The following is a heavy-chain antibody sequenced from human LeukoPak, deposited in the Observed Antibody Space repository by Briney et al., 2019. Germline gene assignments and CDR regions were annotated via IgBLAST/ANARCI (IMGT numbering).Heavy chain of an antibody. Sequence: GGSLRLSCAASGFTFSSYCMNWVRQPPGKGLEWVSYISSSSSTIYYADSMNGRVTISRDNAKNSMYLQMNSLRAEDTAVECCGRVLAVAGRLLIDYWGQGTLVTVSS. D-gene: IGHD6-19*01. CDR1: GFTFSSYC. CDR2: ISSSSSTI. CDR3: GRVLAVAGRLLIDY. V-gene: IGHV3-48*01. J-gene: IGHJ4*02.